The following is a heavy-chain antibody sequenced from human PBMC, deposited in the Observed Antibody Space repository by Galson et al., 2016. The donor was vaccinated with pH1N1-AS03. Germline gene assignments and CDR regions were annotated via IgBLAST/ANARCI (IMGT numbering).Heavy chain of an antibody. D-gene: IGHD6-25*01. CDR3: VKAGGYRSAPVFEY. J-gene: IGHJ4*02. CDR2: ISWNSGRT. Sequence: SLRLSCAASGFIFDDYAMHWVRQATGNGLEWVSGISWNSGRTGYADSVNGRFTISRDNAKNSLYLQMNSLRVEDTASYYCVKAGGYRSAPVFEYWGQGTLVTVSS. CDR1: GFIFDDYA. V-gene: IGHV3-9*01.